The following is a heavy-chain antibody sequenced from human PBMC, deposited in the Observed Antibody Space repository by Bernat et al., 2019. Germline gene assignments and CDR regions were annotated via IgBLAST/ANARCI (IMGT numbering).Heavy chain of an antibody. CDR1: GGSISRYY. CDR2: INYSGST. CDR3: ARSQYLEFDVFDI. V-gene: IGHV4-59*01. D-gene: IGHD1-1*01. Sequence: QVQLQESGPGLVKPLETLSLTCTVSGGSISRYYWTWIRQPPGKGLEWIGYINYSGSTKYNPSLKSRVTISVDTSKNQFSLKLSSVTAADTAVYYCARSQYLEFDVFDIWGLGTMVSVSS. J-gene: IGHJ3*02.